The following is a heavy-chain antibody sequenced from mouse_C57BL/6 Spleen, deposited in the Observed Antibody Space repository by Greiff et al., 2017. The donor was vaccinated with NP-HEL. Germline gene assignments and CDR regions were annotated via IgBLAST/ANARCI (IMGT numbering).Heavy chain of an antibody. CDR2: IYPGSGST. CDR3: ARAMAVCDLDY. Sequence: QVQLQQSGAELVKPGASVKMSCKASGYTFTSYWITWVKQRPGQGLEWIGDIYPGSGSTNYNEKFKSKATLTVDTSSSTAYMQLSSLTSEDSAVYYCARAMAVCDLDYWGQGTSVTVSS. J-gene: IGHJ4*01. CDR1: GYTFTSYW. D-gene: IGHD1-1*02. V-gene: IGHV1-55*01.